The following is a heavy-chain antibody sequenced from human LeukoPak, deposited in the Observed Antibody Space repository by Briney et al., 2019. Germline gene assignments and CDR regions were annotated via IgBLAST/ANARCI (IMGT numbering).Heavy chain of an antibody. J-gene: IGHJ4*02. CDR3: AINGGGDSGYGNFDY. CDR2: INWNSDSI. CDR1: GFTFDDYA. V-gene: IGHV3-9*01. D-gene: IGHD5-12*01. Sequence: GGSLRLSCAVSGFTFDDYAMHWVRQVPGKGLEWVSGINWNSDSIGYADSVKGRFITSRDNAKNSLYLQMNSLRAEDTAFYYCAINGGGDSGYGNFDYWGQGTLVTVSS.